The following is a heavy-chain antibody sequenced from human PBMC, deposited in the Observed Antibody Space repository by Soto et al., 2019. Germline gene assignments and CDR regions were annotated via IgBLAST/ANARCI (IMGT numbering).Heavy chain of an antibody. J-gene: IGHJ3*02. CDR3: VTGSGSSTSDAFDI. CDR2: TSHSGST. D-gene: IGHD3-10*01. CDR1: AGSVTTYY. V-gene: IGHV4-59*02. Sequence: QVQLQGSGPGLVKPSETLSLTCTVFAGSVTTYYWTWIRQPPGKGLEWIGFTSHSGSTNYNPSLKGRVTMSVDTSKNQFSLRLNSVTAADTAVYYCVTGSGSSTSDAFDIWDRGTMVTVSS.